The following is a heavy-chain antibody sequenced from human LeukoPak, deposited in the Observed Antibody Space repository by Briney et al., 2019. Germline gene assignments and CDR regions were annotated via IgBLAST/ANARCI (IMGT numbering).Heavy chain of an antibody. CDR1: GFTFSSYW. CDR3: ARGHSGDYGDYDWFDP. CDR2: INSDGSST. J-gene: IGHJ5*02. V-gene: IGHV3-74*01. D-gene: IGHD4-17*01. Sequence: GGSLRLSCAASGFTFSSYWMHWVRHAPGKGLVWVSRINSDGSSTSYADSVKGRFTISRDNAKNTLYLQMNSLRAEDTAVYYCARGHSGDYGDYDWFDPWGQGTLVTVSS.